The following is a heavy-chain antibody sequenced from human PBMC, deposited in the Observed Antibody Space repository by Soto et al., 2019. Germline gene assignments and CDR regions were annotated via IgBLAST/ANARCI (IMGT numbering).Heavy chain of an antibody. V-gene: IGHV4-59*08. CDR3: ARHVGNWFDP. CDR2: IYYSGST. CDR1: GGSISSYY. Sequence: PSETLSLTCTVSGGSISSYYWSWIRQPPGKGLEWIGYIYYSGSTNYNPSLKSRVTISVDTSKNQFPLKLSSVTAADTAVYYCARHVGNWFDPWGQGTLVTVSS. J-gene: IGHJ5*02. D-gene: IGHD3-16*01.